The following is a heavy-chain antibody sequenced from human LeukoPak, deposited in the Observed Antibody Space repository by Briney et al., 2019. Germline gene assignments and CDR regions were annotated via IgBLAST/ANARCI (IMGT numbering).Heavy chain of an antibody. Sequence: SETLSLTCAVAGYSISTGSHWGWIRQSPEKGLEWIGSIHYSGSTLYNPSLKSRVTISIDTSKNQFSLRLNSVTAADTAVYYCASLGGYQNGNFDFWGQGILVTVSS. V-gene: IGHV4-38-2*01. D-gene: IGHD3-16*01. CDR2: IHYSGST. CDR1: GYSISTGSH. CDR3: ASLGGYQNGNFDF. J-gene: IGHJ4*02.